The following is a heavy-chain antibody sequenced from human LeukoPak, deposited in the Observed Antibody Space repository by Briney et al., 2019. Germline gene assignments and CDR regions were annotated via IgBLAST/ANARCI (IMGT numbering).Heavy chain of an antibody. J-gene: IGHJ2*01. CDR2: IYYSGST. D-gene: IGHD2-15*01. CDR1: GGSISSSSYY. V-gene: IGHV4-30-4*08. CDR3: ARGGKAAVRFDL. Sequence: SETLSLTCTVSGGSISSSSYYWVWIRQPPGKGLEWIGYIYYSGSTYYNPSLKSRVTISVDTSKNRFSLKLSSVTAADTAVYYCARGGKAAVRFDLWGRGTLVTVSS.